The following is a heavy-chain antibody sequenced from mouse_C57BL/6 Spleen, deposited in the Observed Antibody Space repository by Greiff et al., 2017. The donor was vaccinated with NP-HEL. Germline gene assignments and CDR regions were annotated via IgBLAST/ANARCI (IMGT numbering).Heavy chain of an antibody. CDR1: GFTFSDYG. Sequence: DVMLVESGGGLVQPGGSLKLSCAASGFTFSDYGMAWVRQAPRKGPEWVAFISNLAYSIYYADTVTGRFTISRENAKNTLYLEMSSLRSEDTAMYYCARTTVVAKDWYFDVWGTGTTVTVSS. V-gene: IGHV5-15*01. J-gene: IGHJ1*03. D-gene: IGHD1-1*01. CDR3: ARTTVVAKDWYFDV. CDR2: ISNLAYSI.